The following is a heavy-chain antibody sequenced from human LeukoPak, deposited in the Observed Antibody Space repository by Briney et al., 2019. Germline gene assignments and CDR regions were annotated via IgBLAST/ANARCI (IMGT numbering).Heavy chain of an antibody. Sequence: GGSLKISCKGSGYSFTSYWIGWVRQMLGKGLEWMGIIYPGDSDTRYSPSFQGQVTISADKSISTAYLQWSSLKASDTAMYYCARATPYCGGDCYYFDYWGQGTLVTVSS. CDR2: IYPGDSDT. J-gene: IGHJ4*02. V-gene: IGHV5-51*01. CDR1: GYSFTSYW. CDR3: ARATPYCGGDCYYFDY. D-gene: IGHD2-21*02.